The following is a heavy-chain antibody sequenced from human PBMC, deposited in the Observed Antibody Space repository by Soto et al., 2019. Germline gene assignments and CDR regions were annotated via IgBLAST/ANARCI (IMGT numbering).Heavy chain of an antibody. J-gene: IGHJ5*02. CDR3: ARMYSSGSGWFHP. CDR1: GGSLRGYY. CDR2: INQNGGT. Sequence: SETLSLTCAVNGGSLRGYYLNWIRQSPGKGLEWIGEINQNGGTKYNPSLKSRVSISVVASTNQFSLKLNSVTAADTARYYCARMYSSGSGWFHPWGQGTQVTVYS. D-gene: IGHD6-19*01. V-gene: IGHV4-34*01.